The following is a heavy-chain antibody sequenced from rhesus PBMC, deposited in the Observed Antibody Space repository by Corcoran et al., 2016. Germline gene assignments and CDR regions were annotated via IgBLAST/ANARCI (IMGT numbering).Heavy chain of an antibody. CDR2: INRGGGRT. CDR3: AKGSAGTLGYFEI. V-gene: IGHV3S5*01. J-gene: IGHJ1*01. CDR1: GFTFSSYG. Sequence: EVQLVETGGGLVQPGGSLKLSCAASGFTFSSYGMSWVRQAPGKGLEWVSTINRGGGRTDCADSVRGRFTISRDNSKNTVSLQVNSLRPEDTAVYYCAKGSAGTLGYFEIWGQGALVTVSS. D-gene: IGHD1-14*01.